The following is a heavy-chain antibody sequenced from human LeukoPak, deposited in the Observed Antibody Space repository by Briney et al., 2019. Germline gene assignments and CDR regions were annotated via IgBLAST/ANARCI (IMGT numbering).Heavy chain of an antibody. CDR3: ARVVTWNDGIFDY. D-gene: IGHD1-1*01. V-gene: IGHV1-2*02. Sequence: ASVKVSCKASGYTFTGYYMHWVRQAPGQGLEWMGWINPNSGGTNYAQKFQGRVTMTRDTSISTAYMELSRLRSDDTAVYYCARVVTWNDGIFDYWGQGTLVTVSS. CDR1: GYTFTGYY. CDR2: INPNSGGT. J-gene: IGHJ4*02.